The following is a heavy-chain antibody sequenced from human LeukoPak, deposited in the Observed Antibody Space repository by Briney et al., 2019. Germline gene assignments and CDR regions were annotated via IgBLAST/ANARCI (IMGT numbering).Heavy chain of an antibody. Sequence: SVKVSCKASGGTFSSYAISWVRQAPGQGLEWMGGIIPIFGTANYAQKFQGRVTITADESTSTAYMELSSLRSEDTAVYYCARGGFGNYYDSSGYYYFDYWGQGTLVTVSS. CDR3: ARGGFGNYYDSSGYYYFDY. CDR1: GGTFSSYA. J-gene: IGHJ4*02. D-gene: IGHD3-22*01. V-gene: IGHV1-69*13. CDR2: IIPIFGTA.